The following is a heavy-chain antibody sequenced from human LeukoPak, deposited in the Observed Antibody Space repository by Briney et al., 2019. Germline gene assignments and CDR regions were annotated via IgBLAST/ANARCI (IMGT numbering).Heavy chain of an antibody. CDR2: INPSGGST. CDR3: ARGCCSTTTCRNYFEY. D-gene: IGHD2-2*01. Sequence: VASVKVSCKASGYTFTSYHMHWVRQAPGQGLEWMGIINPSGGSTSYPQEFQGRVTMTRDTSTSTVYMELTSLRSEDTAVYYCARGCCSTTTCRNYFEYWGQGTLVTVSS. V-gene: IGHV1-46*01. CDR1: GYTFTSYH. J-gene: IGHJ4*02.